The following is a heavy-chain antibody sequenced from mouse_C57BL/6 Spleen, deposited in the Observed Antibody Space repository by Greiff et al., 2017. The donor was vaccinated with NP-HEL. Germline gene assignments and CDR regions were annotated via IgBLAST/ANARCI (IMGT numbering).Heavy chain of an antibody. CDR1: GFTFSSYA. D-gene: IGHD2-14*01. J-gene: IGHJ4*01. CDR3: ASVRRGDAMDD. Sequence: EVKLVESGGGLVKPGGSLKLSCAASGFTFSSYAMSWVRQTPEKGLEWIATISDGGGDTYYADNVKGRFTISRDKAKNTLYLQMSQLKSEETAMYYSASVRRGDAMDDGGQGTSVTVSS. CDR2: ISDGGGDT. V-gene: IGHV5-4*03.